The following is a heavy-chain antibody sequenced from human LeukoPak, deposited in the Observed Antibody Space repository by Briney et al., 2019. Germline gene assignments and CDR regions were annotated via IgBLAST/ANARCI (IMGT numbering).Heavy chain of an antibody. CDR2: ISTYNGNT. CDR3: ALPAKGAYFYYYMEV. V-gene: IGHV1-18*04. J-gene: IGHJ6*03. CDR1: GYTFSNHG. D-gene: IGHD2-2*01. Sequence: ASVKVSCKTSGYTFSNHGINWVRQAPGRGLEWMGWISTYNGNTQYAQKFQGRVTMTTDTPTKTVYMELRSLRFNDTAVYYCALPAKGAYFYYYMEVWGKGTTVTVSS.